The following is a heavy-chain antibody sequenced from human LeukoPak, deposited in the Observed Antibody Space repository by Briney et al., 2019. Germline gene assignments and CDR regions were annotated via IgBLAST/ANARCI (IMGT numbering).Heavy chain of an antibody. CDR2: ISAYNGNT. CDR1: GYTFTSYG. Sequence: ASVKVSCKASGYTFTSYGISWVRQAPGQGLEWMGWISAYNGNTNYAQKLQGRVTMTTDTSTSTAYMELRSLRSDDTAVYCCARVGTPNYYYYYYMDVWGKGTTVTVSS. J-gene: IGHJ6*03. D-gene: IGHD1-1*01. V-gene: IGHV1-18*01. CDR3: ARVGTPNYYYYYYMDV.